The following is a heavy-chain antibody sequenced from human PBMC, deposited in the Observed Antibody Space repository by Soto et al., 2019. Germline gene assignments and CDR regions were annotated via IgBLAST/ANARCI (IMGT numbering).Heavy chain of an antibody. V-gene: IGHV3-21*01. CDR3: ARNNLAVQGAFDH. CDR1: GFVFSDFQ. J-gene: IGHJ4*02. D-gene: IGHD6-19*01. CDR2: ITGTSAFL. Sequence: GGSLRLSCAASGFVFSDFQLNWVRQAPGRGLEWLASITGTSAFLFYADSIKGRFTISRDNPKNFLFLQMDSLGPEDTAVYYCARNNLAVQGAFDHWGQGALVTVSS.